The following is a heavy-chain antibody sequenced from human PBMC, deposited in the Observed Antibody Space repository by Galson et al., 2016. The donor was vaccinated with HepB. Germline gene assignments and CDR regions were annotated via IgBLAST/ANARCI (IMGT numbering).Heavy chain of an antibody. Sequence: SLRLSCAASGFTFSNYAVNWVRQTPGKGLEWVSTISGSRANTYYADSVKGRFTISGDNSKNTLYLQMNNLRAEDTAVYYCAKSGFLDVYNWFDPWGQGILVTVSS. CDR1: GFTFSNYA. J-gene: IGHJ5*02. CDR3: AKSGFLDVYNWFDP. D-gene: IGHD3-16*01. CDR2: ISGSRANT. V-gene: IGHV3-23*01.